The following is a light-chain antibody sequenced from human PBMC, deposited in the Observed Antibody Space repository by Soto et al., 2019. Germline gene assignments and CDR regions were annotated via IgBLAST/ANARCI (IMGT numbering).Light chain of an antibody. CDR1: SSDVGSYNL. CDR3: SSYTSSSTLEV. J-gene: IGLJ3*02. Sequence: QSALTQPASVSGSPGQSITISCTATSSDVGSYNLVSWYQHHPGKAPKLMIYEVSNRPSGVSNRFSGSKSGNTASLTISGLQAEDEADYYCSSYTSSSTLEVFGGGTKLTVL. CDR2: EVS. V-gene: IGLV2-14*02.